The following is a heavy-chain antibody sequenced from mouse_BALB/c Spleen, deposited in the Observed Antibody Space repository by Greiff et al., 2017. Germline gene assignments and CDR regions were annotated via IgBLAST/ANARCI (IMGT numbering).Heavy chain of an antibody. Sequence: QVQLQQPGAELVRPGASVKLSCKASGYTFTSYWINWVKQRPGQGLEWIGNIYPSDSYTNYNQKFKDQSTLTVDKSSSTAYMQLSSPTSEDSAVYYCTRPPTTRAGYFDYWGQGTTLTVSS. D-gene: IGHD3-2*01. CDR1: GYTFTSYW. J-gene: IGHJ2*01. CDR2: IYPSDSYT. CDR3: TRPPTTRAGYFDY. V-gene: IGHV1-69*01.